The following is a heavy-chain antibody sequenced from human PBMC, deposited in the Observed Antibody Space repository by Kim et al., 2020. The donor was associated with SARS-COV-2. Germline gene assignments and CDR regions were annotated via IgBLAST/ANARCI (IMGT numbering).Heavy chain of an antibody. Sequence: ASVKVSCKASGYTFTSYGISWVRQAPGQGLEWMGWISAYNGNTNYAQKLQGRVTMTTDTSTSTAYMELRSLRSDDTAVYYCARGPDYDILTGWLTAKPILDVWGQGTTVTVSS. CDR2: ISAYNGNT. D-gene: IGHD3-9*01. CDR3: ARGPDYDILTGWLTAKPILDV. J-gene: IGHJ6*02. V-gene: IGHV1-18*01. CDR1: GYTFTSYG.